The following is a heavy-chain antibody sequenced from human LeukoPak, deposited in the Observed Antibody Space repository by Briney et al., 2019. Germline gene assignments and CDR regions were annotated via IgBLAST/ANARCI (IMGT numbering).Heavy chain of an antibody. CDR2: MNPNSGNT. CDR1: GYTFTSYD. Sequence: ASVKVSCKASGYTFTSYDINWVRQATGQGLEWMGWMNPNSGNTGYAQKLQGRVTMTRNTSISTAYMELSSLRSEDTAVYYCARTRITIFGVVIIHYYGMDVWGQGTTVTVSS. V-gene: IGHV1-8*01. D-gene: IGHD3-3*01. J-gene: IGHJ6*02. CDR3: ARTRITIFGVVIIHYYGMDV.